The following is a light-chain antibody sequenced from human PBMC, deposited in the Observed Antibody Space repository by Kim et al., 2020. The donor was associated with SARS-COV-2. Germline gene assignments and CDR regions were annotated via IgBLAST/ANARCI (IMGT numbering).Light chain of an antibody. Sequence: GRTARMTGRGNKLGSKSVQGDQGKAGQAPVLVVYYGSDRPSGIPGRFSGSNSGNTATLTIRRVEAGDEADYYGQVWEISSGNPCVFAAGTKVTVL. V-gene: IGLV3-21*01. CDR2: YGS. CDR3: QVWEISSGNPCV. CDR1: KLGSKS. J-gene: IGLJ1*01.